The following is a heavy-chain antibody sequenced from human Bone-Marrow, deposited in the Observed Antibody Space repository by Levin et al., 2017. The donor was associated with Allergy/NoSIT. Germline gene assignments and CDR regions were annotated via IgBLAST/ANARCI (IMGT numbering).Heavy chain of an antibody. CDR3: ARGSKVLVVYSDYGMDV. V-gene: IGHV4-61*08. Sequence: SQTLSLTCTVSGGSVRSGDYYWSWIRQTPGKGLEWIGYINSNGRTNYNPSLKSRVTMSVDTPKDQLSLKLSSVTAADTAVYYCARGSKVLVVYSDYGMDVWGQGTTVTVSS. CDR1: GGSVRSGDYY. CDR2: INSNGRT. D-gene: IGHD2-8*01. J-gene: IGHJ6*02.